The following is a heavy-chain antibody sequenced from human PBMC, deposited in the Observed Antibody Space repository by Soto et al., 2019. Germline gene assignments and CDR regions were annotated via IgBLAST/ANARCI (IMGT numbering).Heavy chain of an antibody. V-gene: IGHV3-33*01. CDR2: IWYDGSKK. CDR3: ARADHAHGSGVDI. D-gene: IGHD2-2*01. J-gene: IGHJ4*01. Sequence: QVQVVESGGGVVKPGRSLRLSCAASGLTFTNYDVHWVRQAPGRGLEWVAFIWYDGSKKYYGDSVKGRFTISRDDSKKTASLQRTSLRNDDPALYYWARADHAHGSGVDIWGPGPRVNVSS. CDR1: GLTFTNYD.